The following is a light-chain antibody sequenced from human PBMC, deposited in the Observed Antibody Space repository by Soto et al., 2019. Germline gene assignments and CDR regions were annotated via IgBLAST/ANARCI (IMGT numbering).Light chain of an antibody. CDR1: QSVGSNY. V-gene: IGKV3-20*01. CDR2: GAS. J-gene: IGKJ2*01. Sequence: ESVLTQSPGTLSLVPGERATLSCRASQSVGSNYLAWYQQKPGQAPRLLIYGASSRATGVPDRFSGSGSGTNLTLTISRVEPEDFAVYYCQQYRSSPLYTFGQGTKLEIK. CDR3: QQYRSSPLYT.